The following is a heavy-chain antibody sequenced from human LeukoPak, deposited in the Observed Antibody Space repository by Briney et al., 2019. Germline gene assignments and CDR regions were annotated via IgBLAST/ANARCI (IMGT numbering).Heavy chain of an antibody. J-gene: IGHJ6*02. CDR2: TNHNGNEN. CDR3: ARGGGLDV. D-gene: IGHD3-16*01. Sequence: SMSPSCVLSGLTFSRFWTNCARPAPEEGMEWVASTNHNGNENYYVDSVKGRLTISRDTRKNSPYLQTGYLRATQPSVYFCARGGGLDVWGQGATVTVSS. CDR1: GLTFSRFW. V-gene: IGHV3-7*03.